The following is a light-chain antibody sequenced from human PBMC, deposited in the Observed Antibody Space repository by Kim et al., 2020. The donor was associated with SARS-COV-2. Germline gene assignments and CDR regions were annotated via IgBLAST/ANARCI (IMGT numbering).Light chain of an antibody. V-gene: IGKV1-5*01. J-gene: IGKJ1*01. CDR3: QQYDNYVWT. CDR2: DAS. Sequence: DIQMTQSPSTLSASVGDRVTITCRASQSVDSWLAWYQQKPGKAPDLLTYDASTLESGVPSRFSGSGSGTEFTLTISSLQPDDFATYYCQQYDNYVWTFGQGTKVDIK. CDR1: QSVDSW.